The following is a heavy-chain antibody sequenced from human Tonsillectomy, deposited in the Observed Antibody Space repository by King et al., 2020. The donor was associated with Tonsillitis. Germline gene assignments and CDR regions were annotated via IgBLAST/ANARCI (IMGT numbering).Heavy chain of an antibody. CDR2: IYHSGST. CDR3: ARGVNDYVWGSYRYDY. Sequence: HVQLQESGPGLVKPSETLSLTCTVSGGSISNYYWSWIREPPGKVLECVGYIYHSGSTSDNPSLKSRFTISVETSKTQFSLKLSSVSAADTAVYYCARGVNDYVWGSYRYDYWGQGTLVTVSS. CDR1: GGSISNYY. D-gene: IGHD3-16*02. J-gene: IGHJ4*02. V-gene: IGHV4-59*01.